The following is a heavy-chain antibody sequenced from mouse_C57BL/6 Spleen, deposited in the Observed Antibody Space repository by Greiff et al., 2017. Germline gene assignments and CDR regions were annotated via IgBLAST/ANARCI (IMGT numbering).Heavy chain of an antibody. CDR3: AKTGTPFDY. CDR2: IYPGDGDT. V-gene: IGHV1-82*01. J-gene: IGHJ2*01. Sequence: VQLQQSGPELVKPGASVKISCKASGYAFSSSWMNWVKQRPGKGLEWIGRIYPGDGDTNYNGKFKGKATLTADKSSSTAYMQLISLTSEDSAVYFCAKTGTPFDYWGQGTTLTVSS. CDR1: GYAFSSSW. D-gene: IGHD4-1*01.